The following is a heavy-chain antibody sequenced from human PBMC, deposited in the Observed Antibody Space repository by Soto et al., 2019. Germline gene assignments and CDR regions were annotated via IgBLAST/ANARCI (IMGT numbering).Heavy chain of an antibody. CDR2: IWYDGSNK. CDR3: ARDNWNDATDYYYYGMDV. CDR1: GFTCSSYG. V-gene: IGHV3-33*01. Sequence: GGSLRLSCAASGFTCSSYGMHWVRQAPGKGLEWVAVIWYDGSNKYYADSVKGRFTISRDNSKNTLYLQMNSLRAEDTAVYYCARDNWNDATDYYYYGMDVWGQGTTVTVSS. D-gene: IGHD1-20*01. J-gene: IGHJ6*02.